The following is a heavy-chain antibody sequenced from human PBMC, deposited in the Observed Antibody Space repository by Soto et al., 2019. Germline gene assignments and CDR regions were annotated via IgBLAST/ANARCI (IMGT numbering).Heavy chain of an antibody. CDR3: ATTRGGCTNSLCYRSSNWFDP. CDR2: IIPIFGTA. Sequence: QVQLVQSGAEVKKPGSSVKVSCEASGGTFSSYAISWVRQAPGQGLEWMGGIIPIFGTANYAQKFQGRVTITADESTSTGYMELSSLRSEDTAVYYCATTRGGCTNSLCYRSSNWFDPCCQGTLVTVSS. CDR1: GGTFSSYA. D-gene: IGHD2-8*01. J-gene: IGHJ5*02. V-gene: IGHV1-69*01.